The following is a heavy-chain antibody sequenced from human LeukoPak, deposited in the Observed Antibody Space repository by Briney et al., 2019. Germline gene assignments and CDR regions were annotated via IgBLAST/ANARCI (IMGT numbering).Heavy chain of an antibody. CDR1: GFTFDDYA. CDR2: IGSAGGSI. V-gene: IGHV3-23*01. CDR3: AKRGEVSTYYYFES. J-gene: IGHJ4*02. D-gene: IGHD2/OR15-2a*01. Sequence: PGGSLRLSCAASGFTFDDYAMHWVRQAPGKGLEWLSTIGSAGGSIFYADSVKGRFTISRDNSKSTLFLQMDSLRVEDTALYYCAKRGEVSTYYYFESWGQGALVTVSS.